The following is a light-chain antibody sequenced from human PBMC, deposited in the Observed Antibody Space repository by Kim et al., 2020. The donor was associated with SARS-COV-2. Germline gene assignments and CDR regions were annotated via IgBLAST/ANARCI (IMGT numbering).Light chain of an antibody. CDR3: NSRDSNDNVV. Sequence: VALGQKVRITCQGDSLRSYYATWYQQKPGQAPILVIYGKHNRPSGIPDRFSGSSSGNTASLTITGTQAGDEADYYCNSRDSNDNVVFGGGTQLTVL. V-gene: IGLV3-19*01. CDR1: SLRSYY. CDR2: GKH. J-gene: IGLJ2*01.